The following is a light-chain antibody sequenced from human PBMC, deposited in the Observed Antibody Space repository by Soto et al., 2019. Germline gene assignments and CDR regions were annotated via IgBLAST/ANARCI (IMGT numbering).Light chain of an antibody. J-gene: IGLJ2*01. CDR3: AARDDSLNGHVV. CDR1: SSNIGSNI. CDR2: SNN. V-gene: IGLV1-44*01. Sequence: QSVLTQPPSASGTPGQRVTISCSGSSSNIGSNIVNWYQQLPGTAPKLLIYSNNQRPSGVPDRFSGSKSGTSASLAISGLQSEDEADYYCAARDDSLNGHVVFGGGTKLTVL.